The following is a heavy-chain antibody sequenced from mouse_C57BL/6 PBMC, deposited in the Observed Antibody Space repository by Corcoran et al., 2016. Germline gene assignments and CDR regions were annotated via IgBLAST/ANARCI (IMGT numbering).Heavy chain of an antibody. J-gene: IGHJ3*01. V-gene: IGHV9-3*01. CDR2: INTYSGVP. Sequence: QIQLVQSGPELKKPGETVKISCKASGYTFTTYGMSWMKQAPGKGLKWMGWINTYSGVPTYADDFKGRFAFSLETSASTAYLQINNLKNEDTATYFCAPQLRLPGAYWGQGTLVTVSA. CDR1: GYTFTTYG. CDR3: APQLRLPGAY. D-gene: IGHD3-2*02.